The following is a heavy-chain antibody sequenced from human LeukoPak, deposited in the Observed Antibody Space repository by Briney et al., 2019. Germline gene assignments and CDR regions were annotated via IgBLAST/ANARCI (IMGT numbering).Heavy chain of an antibody. D-gene: IGHD2-15*01. V-gene: IGHV1-2*02. CDR2: INPNSGGT. CDR1: GYTFTGYY. CDR3: AREGLRYCSGGSCYYNWFDP. Sequence: ASVKVSCKASGYTFTGYYMHWVRQAPGQGLEWMGWINPNSGGTNYAQKFQGRVTMTRDTSISTAYMELSRLRSDDTAVYYCAREGLRYCSGGSCYYNWFDPWGQGTLVTVSS. J-gene: IGHJ5*02.